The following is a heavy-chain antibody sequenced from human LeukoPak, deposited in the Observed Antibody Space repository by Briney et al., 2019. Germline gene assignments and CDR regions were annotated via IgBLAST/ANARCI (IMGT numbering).Heavy chain of an antibody. D-gene: IGHD3-22*01. V-gene: IGHV2-5*02. J-gene: IGHJ4*02. CDR2: IYWDDDK. CDR1: GFSLSTSGVG. Sequence: SGPTLVKPTQTLTLTCTFSGFSLSTSGVGVGWIRQPPGKALEWLALIYWDDDKRYSPSLKTGLTITKDTSKNQVVLTMTNMDPVDTATYYCALLGPNSSGYDYFDYWGQGTLVTVSS. CDR3: ALLGPNSSGYDYFDY.